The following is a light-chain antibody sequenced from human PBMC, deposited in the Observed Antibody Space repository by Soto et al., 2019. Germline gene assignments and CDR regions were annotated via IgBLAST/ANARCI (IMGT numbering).Light chain of an antibody. CDR2: GAS. CDR1: QSVTST. CDR3: QQYNNWPPYT. V-gene: IGKV3-15*01. Sequence: VMTQSPATLSVSPGERATLSCRASQSVTSTLAWYQQKPGQAPRLLIYGASTRATGIPARFSGSGSGTEFTLTISSLQSEDFAVYYCQQYNNWPPYTFGQGTKLEIK. J-gene: IGKJ2*01.